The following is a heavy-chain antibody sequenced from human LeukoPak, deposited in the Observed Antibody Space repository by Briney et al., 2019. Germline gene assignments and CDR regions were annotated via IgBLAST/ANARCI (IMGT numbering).Heavy chain of an antibody. V-gene: IGHV6-1*01. J-gene: IGHJ4*02. Sequence: SQTLSLTCALSGDSFSSNSAAWNWIRQSPSRGLEWLGRTYYRSNLYNDYAVSVKSRITINPDTSKNQFSLQLNSVTPEDTAVYYCARDGSAVDYYDSSGYYYFDYWGQGTLVTVSS. CDR2: TYYRSNLYN. CDR1: GDSFSSNSAA. CDR3: ARDGSAVDYYDSSGYYYFDY. D-gene: IGHD3-22*01.